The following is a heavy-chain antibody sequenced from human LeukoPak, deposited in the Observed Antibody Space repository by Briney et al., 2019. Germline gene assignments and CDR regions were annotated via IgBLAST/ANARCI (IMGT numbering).Heavy chain of an antibody. J-gene: IGHJ4*02. CDR1: GFTFSSYA. V-gene: IGHV3-30-3*01. CDR2: ISYDGSNK. Sequence: GGSLRLSCAASGFTFSSYAMHWVRQAPGKGLEWVAVISYDGSNKYYADSVKGRFTISRDNSKNTLYLQMNSLRAEDTAVYYCARDPSYYYDSSGYSYWGQGTLVTVSS. CDR3: ARDPSYYYDSSGYSY. D-gene: IGHD3-22*01.